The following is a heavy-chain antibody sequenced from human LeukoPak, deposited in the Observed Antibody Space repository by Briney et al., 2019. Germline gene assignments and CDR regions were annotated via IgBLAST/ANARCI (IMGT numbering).Heavy chain of an antibody. CDR2: IYYSGYT. CDR3: ATWSISSSSFDY. V-gene: IGHV4-39*07. J-gene: IGHJ4*02. D-gene: IGHD6-6*01. CDR1: GGSVSSSSYY. Sequence: PSETLSLTCTVSGGSVSSSSYYWGWIRQPPGKGLEWIGSIYYSGYTYYNPSLKSRVTIYVDTSKNQFSLKLSSVTAADTAVYYCATWSISSSSFDYWGQGTLVTVSS.